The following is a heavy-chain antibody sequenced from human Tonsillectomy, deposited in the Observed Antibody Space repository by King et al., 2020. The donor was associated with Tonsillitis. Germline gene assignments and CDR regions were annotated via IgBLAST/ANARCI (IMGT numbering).Heavy chain of an antibody. V-gene: IGHV3-15*01. J-gene: IGHJ4*02. CDR2: IKSKTDGGTT. Sequence: VQLVESGGGLVKPGGSLRLSCAASGFTFSSAWMSWVRQATGKGLEWVGRIKSKTDGGTTDYVAPVKGRFTISRDDSKNMLDLQMKSLKIEDTAVYYCTWNNWNNEGDYWGQGTLVTVSS. CDR3: TWNNWNNEGDY. CDR1: GFTFSSAW. D-gene: IGHD1/OR15-1a*01.